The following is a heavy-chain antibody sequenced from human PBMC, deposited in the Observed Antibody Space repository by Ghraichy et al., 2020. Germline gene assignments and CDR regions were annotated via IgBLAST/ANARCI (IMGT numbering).Heavy chain of an antibody. CDR3: ARLAARSGYSSGWYGASYYYYYMDV. V-gene: IGHV4-59*01. CDR1: GGSISSYY. D-gene: IGHD6-19*01. J-gene: IGHJ6*03. CDR2: IYYSWST. Sequence: SETLSLTCTVSGGSISSYYWSWIRQPPGKGLEWIGYIYYSWSTNYNPSLKSRVTISVDTSKNQFSLKLSSVTAADTAVYYCARLAARSGYSSGWYGASYYYYYMDVWGKGTTVTVSS.